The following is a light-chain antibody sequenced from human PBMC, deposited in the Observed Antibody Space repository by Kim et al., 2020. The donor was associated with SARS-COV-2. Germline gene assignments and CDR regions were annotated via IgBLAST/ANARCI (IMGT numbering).Light chain of an antibody. CDR2: AAS. CDR3: QQYHTSPYT. J-gene: IGKJ2*01. V-gene: IGKV1-8*01. CDR1: RDISSY. Sequence: AIRVTQSPSSVFASTGDRVTVTCRASRDISSYLAWYQQKPGKAPKLLIYAASTLQSGVPSRFSGSGSGTDFTLTINCLQSEDFATYYCQQYHTSPYTFGQGTKLEI.